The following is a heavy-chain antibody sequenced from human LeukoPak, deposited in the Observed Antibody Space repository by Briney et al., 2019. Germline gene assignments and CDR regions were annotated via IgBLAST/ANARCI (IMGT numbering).Heavy chain of an antibody. D-gene: IGHD6-13*01. CDR1: GGSISSDLYY. J-gene: IGHJ6*04. V-gene: IGHV4-61*02. CDR3: ARHRHSSSWLDV. CDR2: FYNSGRT. Sequence: QPSQTLSLTCTVSGGSISSDLYYWNWIRQPAGKGLEWIGRFYNSGRTNFNPSLKSRVTISADTSKNQFSLKLRSVTAADTAVYYCARHRHSSSWLDVWGKGTTVTVSS.